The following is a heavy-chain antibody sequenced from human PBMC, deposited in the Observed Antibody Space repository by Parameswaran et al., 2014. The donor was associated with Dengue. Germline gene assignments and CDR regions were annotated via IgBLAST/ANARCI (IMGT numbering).Heavy chain of an antibody. J-gene: IGHJ6*02. CDR2: ISYDGSNK. CDR3: AKDLGRDFGVVISGYYYYGMDV. V-gene: IGHV3-30*18. D-gene: IGHD3-3*01. Sequence: GLEWVAVISYDGSNKYYADSVKGRFTISRDNSKNTLYLQMNSLRAEDTAVYYCAKDLGRDFGVVISGYYYYGMDVWGQGTTVTVSS.